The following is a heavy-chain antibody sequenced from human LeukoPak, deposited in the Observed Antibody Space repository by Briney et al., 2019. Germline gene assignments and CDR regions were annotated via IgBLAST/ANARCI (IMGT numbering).Heavy chain of an antibody. J-gene: IGHJ6*03. CDR2: ISGSGGST. D-gene: IGHD3-9*01. V-gene: IGHV3-23*01. Sequence: GGSLSLSCAASGFTFSGYAMSWVRQAPGKGLEWVSAISGSGGSTYYADSVKGRFTISRDNSKNTLYLQMNSLRAEDTAVYYCARLNYDIPLYMDVWGKGTTVTVSS. CDR3: ARLNYDIPLYMDV. CDR1: GFTFSGYA.